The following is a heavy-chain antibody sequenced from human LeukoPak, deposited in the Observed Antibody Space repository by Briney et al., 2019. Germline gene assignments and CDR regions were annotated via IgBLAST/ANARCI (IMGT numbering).Heavy chain of an antibody. J-gene: IGHJ4*02. Sequence: SETLSLTCTVSGGSISSYYWSWIRQPPGKGLEWIGYIYYSGSTNYNPSLKSRVTISVDTSKNQFSLRLSSVTAADTAVYYCARVARRRGYSYGYDYWGQGTLVTVSS. CDR3: ARVARRRGYSYGYDY. CDR1: GGSISSYY. D-gene: IGHD5-18*01. CDR2: IYYSGST. V-gene: IGHV4-59*01.